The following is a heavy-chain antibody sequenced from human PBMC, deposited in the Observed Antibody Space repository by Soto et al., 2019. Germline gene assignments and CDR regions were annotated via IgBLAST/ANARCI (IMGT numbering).Heavy chain of an antibody. J-gene: IGHJ3*02. D-gene: IGHD3-16*01. CDR2: IIPIFGTA. Sequence: SVKVSCKASGGTFSSYAISWVRQAPGQGLEWMGGIIPIFGTANYAQKFQGRVTITADESTSTAYMELSSLRSEDTAVYYCARDRGEMAVTGDAFDIWGQGTMATVSS. V-gene: IGHV1-69*13. CDR1: GGTFSSYA. CDR3: ARDRGEMAVTGDAFDI.